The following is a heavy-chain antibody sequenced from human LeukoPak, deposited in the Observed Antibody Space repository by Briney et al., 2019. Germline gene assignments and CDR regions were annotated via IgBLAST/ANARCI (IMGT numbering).Heavy chain of an antibody. CDR3: ARWVRLKLGYSSSWYSS. Sequence: ASVKVSCKASGYTFTGYYMHWVRQAPGQGLEWMGWINPNSGGTNYAQKFQGRVTMTRDTSISTAYMELRRLRSDDTAVYYSARWVRLKLGYSSSWYSSWGQGTLVTVSS. V-gene: IGHV1-2*02. D-gene: IGHD6-13*01. CDR2: INPNSGGT. CDR1: GYTFTGYY. J-gene: IGHJ4*02.